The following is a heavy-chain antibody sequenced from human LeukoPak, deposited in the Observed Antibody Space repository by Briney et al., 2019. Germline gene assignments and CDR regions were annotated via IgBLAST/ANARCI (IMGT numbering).Heavy chain of an antibody. V-gene: IGHV3-20*04. CDR1: GFTFDEYG. J-gene: IGHJ4*02. CDR3: ARGWGPYDGSAYYFGLDY. Sequence: GGPLRLSCAASGFTFDEYGMSWVRQAPGKGLEWVAGIDWNGGTTGYADSVKGRFTISRDNAKNSVSLQLNSLRAEDTALYYCARGWGPYDGSAYYFGLDYWGQGTPVTISS. CDR2: IDWNGGTT. D-gene: IGHD3-22*01.